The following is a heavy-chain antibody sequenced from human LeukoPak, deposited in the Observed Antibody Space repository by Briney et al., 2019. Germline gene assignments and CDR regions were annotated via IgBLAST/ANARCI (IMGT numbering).Heavy chain of an antibody. D-gene: IGHD3-10*01. J-gene: IGHJ5*02. CDR2: ITSSGRTT. CDR1: GFTFRDYY. V-gene: IGHV3-11*04. Sequence: GGSLRLSCAASGFTFRDYYMSWIRQAPGKGLEWISSRITSSGRTTFYADSVKGRFTISRDDAQNLLYLQMDSLKVEDTAVYYCAREFLSSSGLDWFDPWGQGTLVTVSS. CDR3: AREFLSSSGLDWFDP.